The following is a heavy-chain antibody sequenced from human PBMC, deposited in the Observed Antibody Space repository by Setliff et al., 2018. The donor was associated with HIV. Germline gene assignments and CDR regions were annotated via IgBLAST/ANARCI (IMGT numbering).Heavy chain of an antibody. CDR3: AKDPRAAVATICDY. CDR2: ISGSGGST. CDR1: GFTFSSYA. D-gene: IGHD5-12*01. Sequence: GGSLRLSCAASGFTFSSYAMSWVRQAPGKGLEWVSAISGSGGSTYYADSVKGRFTISRDNPKNTLYLQMNSLRAEDTAVYYCAKDPRAAVATICDYWGQGTLVTVSS. J-gene: IGHJ4*02. V-gene: IGHV3-23*01.